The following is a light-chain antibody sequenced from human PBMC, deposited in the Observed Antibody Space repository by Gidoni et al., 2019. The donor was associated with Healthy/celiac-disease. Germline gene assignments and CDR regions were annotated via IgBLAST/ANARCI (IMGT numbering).Light chain of an antibody. V-gene: IGKV1-39*01. CDR3: QQSYSTPPAT. J-gene: IGKJ1*01. Sequence: DIQMTQSPSSLSASVGDRVTITCRASQSISSYLNWYQQKPGKAPKLLIYAASSLQSGAPSRFSGSGSETDFTLTISSLQPEDFATYYCQQSYSTPPATFGQXTKVEIK. CDR2: AAS. CDR1: QSISSY.